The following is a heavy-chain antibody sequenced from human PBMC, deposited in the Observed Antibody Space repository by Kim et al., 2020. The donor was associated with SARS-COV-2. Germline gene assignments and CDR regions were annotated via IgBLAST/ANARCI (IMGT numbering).Heavy chain of an antibody. J-gene: IGHJ4*02. Sequence: GGSLRLSCAASGFIFSSYAMNWVRQAPGKGLEWVSAISGSGDSTYYADSVKGRFTISRDNSKNTLYLQMNSLRAEDTAVYFCAKGRSTMTTCAYNYWGQGTLVTVSS. D-gene: IGHD4-17*01. CDR2: ISGSGDST. CDR1: GFIFSSYA. V-gene: IGHV3-23*01. CDR3: AKGRSTMTTCAYNY.